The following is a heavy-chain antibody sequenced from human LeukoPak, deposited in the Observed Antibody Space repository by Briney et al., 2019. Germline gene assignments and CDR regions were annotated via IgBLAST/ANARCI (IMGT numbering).Heavy chain of an antibody. CDR2: IHYSGSP. CDR1: GGSFSSGAYY. V-gene: IGHV4-31*03. CDR3: ARDPGYDSSGFYYGGFDP. J-gene: IGHJ5*02. D-gene: IGHD3-22*01. Sequence: PSETLSLTCSVSGGSFSSGAYYWSWIRQLPGKGLEWIGYIHYSGSPYYNLSLKSRVSISVDTSKNQFSLKLSSVTAADTAVYYCARDPGYDSSGFYYGGFDPWGQGTLVTVSS.